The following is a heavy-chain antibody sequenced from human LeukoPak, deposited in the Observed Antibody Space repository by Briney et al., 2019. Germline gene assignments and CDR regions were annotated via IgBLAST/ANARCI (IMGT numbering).Heavy chain of an antibody. V-gene: IGHV4-39*07. Sequence: MPSETLSLTCTVSGGSISSSSYYWGWIRQPPGKGLEWIGSIYYSGSTYYNPSLKSRVTISVDTSKNQFSLKLSSVTAADTAVYYCARRPGHCSSTSCYLGYYYYYMDVWGKGTTVTISS. CDR1: GGSISSSSYY. D-gene: IGHD2-2*01. CDR3: ARRPGHCSSTSCYLGYYYYYMDV. J-gene: IGHJ6*03. CDR2: IYYSGST.